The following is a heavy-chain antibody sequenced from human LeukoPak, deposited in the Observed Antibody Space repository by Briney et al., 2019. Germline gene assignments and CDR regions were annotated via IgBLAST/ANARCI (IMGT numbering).Heavy chain of an antibody. D-gene: IGHD6-19*01. CDR2: INSDGSTT. V-gene: IGHV3-74*01. CDR3: AKDIGQWLVPNFDY. Sequence: GGSLRLSCAASGFTFGSYWMHWVRQAPGKGLVWVSRINSDGSTTDYADSVKGRFTISRDNSKNTLYLQMNSLRAEDTAVYYCAKDIGQWLVPNFDYWGQGTLVTVSS. CDR1: GFTFGSYW. J-gene: IGHJ4*02.